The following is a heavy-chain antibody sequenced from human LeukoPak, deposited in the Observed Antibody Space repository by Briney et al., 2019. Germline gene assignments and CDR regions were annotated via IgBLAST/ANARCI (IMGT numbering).Heavy chain of an antibody. V-gene: IGHV4-39*07. CDR1: GGSISSSSYY. Sequence: SETLSLTCTVSGGSISSSSYYWGWIRQPPGKGLEWIGRIYYSGSTYYNPSLKSRVTISVDTSKNQFSLKLSSVTAADTAVYYCARVSPGDFWSGYYINYYYYMDVWGKGTTVTVSS. D-gene: IGHD3-3*01. J-gene: IGHJ6*03. CDR2: IYYSGST. CDR3: ARVSPGDFWSGYYINYYYYMDV.